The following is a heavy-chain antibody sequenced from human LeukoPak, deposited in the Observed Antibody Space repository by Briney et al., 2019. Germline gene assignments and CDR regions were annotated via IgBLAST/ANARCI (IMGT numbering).Heavy chain of an antibody. Sequence: GGSLRLSCAASGFTFSSYAMSWVRQAPGKGLEWVSAISGSGGSTYYADSVKGRFTISRDNAKNSLYLQMNSLRAEDTAVYYCARLGSSDAFDIWGQGTMVTVSS. CDR2: ISGSGGST. V-gene: IGHV3-23*01. CDR3: ARLGSSDAFDI. CDR1: GFTFSSYA. J-gene: IGHJ3*02. D-gene: IGHD3-16*01.